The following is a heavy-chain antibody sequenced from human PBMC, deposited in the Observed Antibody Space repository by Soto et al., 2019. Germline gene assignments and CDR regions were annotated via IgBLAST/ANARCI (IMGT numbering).Heavy chain of an antibody. V-gene: IGHV3-72*01. CDR2: SKNKADSYTT. CDR1: GFTFSDHY. D-gene: IGHD3-10*01. Sequence: EVQLVESGGGLVQPGGSLRLSCAASGFTFSDHYMDWVRQAPGKGLEWVGRSKNKADSYTTEYAASVKGRFTISRDGSKNSLFLQMKRLKTADTAVYYCTVWGSGNDFGAAWGQGILVTVSS. J-gene: IGHJ4*02. CDR3: TVWGSGNDFGAA.